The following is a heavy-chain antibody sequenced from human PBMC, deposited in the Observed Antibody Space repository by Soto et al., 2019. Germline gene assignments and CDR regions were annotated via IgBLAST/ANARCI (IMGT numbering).Heavy chain of an antibody. D-gene: IGHD3-10*01. CDR2: IIPILGIA. V-gene: IGHV1-69*08. CDR1: GGTFSSYT. CDR3: PRDRGVCGAGGFDY. Sequence: QVQLVQSGAEVKKPGSSVKVSCKASGGTFSSYTISWVRQAPGQGLEWMGRIIPILGIANYAQKFQGRLTITADQSTSTAYMELSSLRSEATAVYYCPRDRGVCGAGGFDYWGQGTLVTVSS. J-gene: IGHJ4*02.